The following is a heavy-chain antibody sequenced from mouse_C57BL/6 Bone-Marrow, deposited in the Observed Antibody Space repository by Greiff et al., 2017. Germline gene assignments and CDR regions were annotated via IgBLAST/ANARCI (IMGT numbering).Heavy chain of an antibody. J-gene: IGHJ4*01. CDR3: ARSSSGYYYAMDD. V-gene: IGHV1-82*01. D-gene: IGHD3-2*02. CDR2: IYPGDGDT. Sequence: VKLQESGPELVKPGASVKISCKASGYAFSSSWMNWVKQRPGKGLEWIGRIYPGDGDTNYNGKFKGKATLTADKSSSTAYMQLSSLTSEDSAVYFCARSSSGYYYAMDDWGKGTSVTVSS. CDR1: GYAFSSSW.